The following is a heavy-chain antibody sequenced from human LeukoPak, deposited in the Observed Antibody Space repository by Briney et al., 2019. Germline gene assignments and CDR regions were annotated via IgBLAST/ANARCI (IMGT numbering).Heavy chain of an antibody. CDR3: ATTPRAMTTVTTGY. J-gene: IGHJ4*02. CDR1: GFTFSSYS. V-gene: IGHV3-21*01. CDR2: ISSSSSYI. Sequence: GGSLRLSCAASGFTFSSYSMNWVRQAPGKGLGWVSSISSSSSYIYYADSVKGRFTISRDNAKNSLYLQINSLRAEDTAVYYCATTPRAMTTVTTGYWGQGTLVTVSS. D-gene: IGHD4-17*01.